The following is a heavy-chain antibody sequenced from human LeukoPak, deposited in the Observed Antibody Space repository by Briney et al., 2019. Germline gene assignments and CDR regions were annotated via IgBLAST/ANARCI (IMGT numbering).Heavy chain of an antibody. D-gene: IGHD3-16*02. CDR2: ISNSDGSS. J-gene: IGHJ4*02. CDR3: AKSLGVGGYTRYKGFDQ. Sequence: GGSLRLSCSASGFAFNSFAMNWVRQAPGKGLEWVSSISNSDGSSHYADFVKGRFTISRDNSKNTLHLQMNSLRAEDTAVYYCAKSLGVGGYTRYKGFDQWGQGTLVTVSS. CDR1: GFAFNSFA. V-gene: IGHV3-23*01.